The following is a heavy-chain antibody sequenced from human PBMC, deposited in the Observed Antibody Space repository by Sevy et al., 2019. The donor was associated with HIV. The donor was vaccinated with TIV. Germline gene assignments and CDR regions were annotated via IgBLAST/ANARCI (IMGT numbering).Heavy chain of an antibody. D-gene: IGHD6-6*01. CDR1: GFTFSSSA. CDR2: ISYDASNI. J-gene: IGHJ4*02. V-gene: IGHV3-30-3*01. CDR3: ARDGIAARLGLDY. Sequence: GGSLRLSCAASGFTFSSSAMHWVRQAPGKGLEWVALISYDASNIFYADSVKGRFTISRDNSKNTLYLQMNSLRVEDTAVYYGARDGIAARLGLDYWGQGTLVTVSS.